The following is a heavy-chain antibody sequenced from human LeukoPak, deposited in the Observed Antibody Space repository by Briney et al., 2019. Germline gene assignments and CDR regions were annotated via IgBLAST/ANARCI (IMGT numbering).Heavy chain of an antibody. Sequence: GGSLRLSCAAPGFTFSDYYMSWIRQAPGKGLEWVSYISSSSRYTNYADSVKGRFTISRDNAKNSLYLQMNSLRAEDTAVYYCARAAPPRYYDFWSGYNYFDYWGQGTLVTVSS. CDR1: GFTFSDYY. CDR3: ARAAPPRYYDFWSGYNYFDY. CDR2: ISSSSRYT. V-gene: IGHV3-11*06. J-gene: IGHJ4*02. D-gene: IGHD3-3*01.